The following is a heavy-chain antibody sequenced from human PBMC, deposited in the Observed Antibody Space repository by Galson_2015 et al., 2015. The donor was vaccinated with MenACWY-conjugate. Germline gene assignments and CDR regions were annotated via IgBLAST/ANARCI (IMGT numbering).Heavy chain of an antibody. D-gene: IGHD5-24*01. J-gene: IGHJ3*01. CDR3: VRDATYRDERVFYDAYDV. Sequence: SLRLSCAASGFTFSSYWMAWVRQAPGKGLEWVGNIRKDGSEENYLDSVKGRFIISRDNAKNLLYLQMNTVRAEDTAVYYCVRDATYRDERVFYDAYDVWGKGTMVTVAS. CDR1: GFTFSSYW. CDR2: IRKDGSEE. V-gene: IGHV3-7*03.